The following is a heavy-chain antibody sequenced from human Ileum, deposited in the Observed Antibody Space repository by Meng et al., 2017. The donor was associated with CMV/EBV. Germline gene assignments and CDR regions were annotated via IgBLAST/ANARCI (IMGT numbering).Heavy chain of an antibody. D-gene: IGHD3-22*01. V-gene: IGHV4-39*07. CDR3: VRASITMIDY. CDR1: GDSISIGDYF. CDR2: FTYSGTT. Sequence: LQCRELVPGLGTPSETRYLTCTGSGDSISIGDYFWGWIRQPPKGLEWVASFTYSGTTYYNPSLKSRVTMSVDTSKNQFSLKLNSVTAADTAVYYCVRASITMIDYWGQGTLVTVSS. J-gene: IGHJ4*02.